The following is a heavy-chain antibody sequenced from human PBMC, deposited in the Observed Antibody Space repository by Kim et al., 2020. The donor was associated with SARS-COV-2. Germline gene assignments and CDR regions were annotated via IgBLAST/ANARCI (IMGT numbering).Heavy chain of an antibody. V-gene: IGHV3-30*18. J-gene: IGHJ4*02. Sequence: GGSLRLSCAASGFTFSSYGMHWVRQAPGKGLEWVAVISYDGSNKYYADSVKGRFTISRDNSKNTLYLQMNSLRAEDTAVYYCAKDGTNYYGDWGPFDYWGQGTLVTVSS. CDR1: GFTFSSYG. CDR3: AKDGTNYYGDWGPFDY. CDR2: ISYDGSNK. D-gene: IGHD4-17*01.